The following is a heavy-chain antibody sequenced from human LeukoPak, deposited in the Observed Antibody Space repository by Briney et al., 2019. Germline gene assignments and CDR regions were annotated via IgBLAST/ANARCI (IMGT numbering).Heavy chain of an antibody. Sequence: GGSLRLSCAASGFTFSSYAMSWVRQAPGKGLEWVSAISGSGGSTYYADSVKGRFTISRDNSKNTLYLQMNSLRAEDTAVYYCAKSGEPWLFPSPFDYWGQGTLVTVSS. D-gene: IGHD3-22*01. CDR3: AKSGEPWLFPSPFDY. J-gene: IGHJ4*02. CDR1: GFTFSSYA. V-gene: IGHV3-23*01. CDR2: ISGSGGST.